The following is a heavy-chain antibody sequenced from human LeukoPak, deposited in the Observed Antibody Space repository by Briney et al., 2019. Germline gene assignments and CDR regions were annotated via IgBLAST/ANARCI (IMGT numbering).Heavy chain of an antibody. CDR3: AKDLRKIFGVVSPFDY. CDR2: ISSSGSTI. J-gene: IGHJ4*02. Sequence: GGSLRLSCAASGFTFSDYYMSWIRQAPGKGLEWVSYISSSGSTIYYADSVKGRFTISRDNSKNTLYLQMNSLRAEDTAVYYCAKDLRKIFGVVSPFDYWGQGTLVTVSS. D-gene: IGHD3-3*01. V-gene: IGHV3-11*01. CDR1: GFTFSDYY.